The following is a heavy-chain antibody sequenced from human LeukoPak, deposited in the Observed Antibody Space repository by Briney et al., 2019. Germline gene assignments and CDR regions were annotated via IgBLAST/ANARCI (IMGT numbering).Heavy chain of an antibody. Sequence: SETLSLTCTVSSGSVTNFYWSWIRQSPGNGLEWLGHISYSGAPQYSPSFKSRVAISLDTSKKYVSLNLVSVTAADTAVYYCARAWEWNDGAGAFAYWGQGTMVTVSS. CDR2: ISYSGAP. CDR1: SGSVTNFY. J-gene: IGHJ3*01. V-gene: IGHV4-59*02. CDR3: ARAWEWNDGAGAFAY. D-gene: IGHD1-1*01.